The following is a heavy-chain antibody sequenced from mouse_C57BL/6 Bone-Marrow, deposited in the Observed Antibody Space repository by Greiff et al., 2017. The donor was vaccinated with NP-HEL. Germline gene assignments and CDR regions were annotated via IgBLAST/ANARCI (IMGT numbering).Heavy chain of an antibody. CDR3: ARPYSNFYYYAMDY. CDR2: INPNNGGT. J-gene: IGHJ4*01. V-gene: IGHV1-18*01. Sequence: EVQLQESGPELVKPGASVKIPCKASGYTFTDYNMDWVKQSHVKSLEWIGDINPNNGGTIYNQKFKGKATLTVDKSSSTVYMELRSLTSEDTAVYYCARPYSNFYYYAMDYWGQGTSVTVSS. CDR1: GYTFTDYN. D-gene: IGHD2-5*01.